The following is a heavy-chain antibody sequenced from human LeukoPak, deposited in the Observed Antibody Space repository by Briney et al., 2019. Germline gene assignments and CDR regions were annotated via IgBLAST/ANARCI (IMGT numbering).Heavy chain of an antibody. CDR2: ISSGSSDK. V-gene: IGHV3-21*01. CDR3: ARNQRTVIRYFDS. Sequence: GGSLRLSCAASGFTVSSNHMNWVRQAPGKGLEWVSSISSGSSDKKYADSVKGRFTISRDNAKNSLDLQMNSLRVEDTAIYYCARNQRTVIRYFDSWGQGTLVTVSS. J-gene: IGHJ4*02. D-gene: IGHD2-21*01. CDR1: GFTVSSNH.